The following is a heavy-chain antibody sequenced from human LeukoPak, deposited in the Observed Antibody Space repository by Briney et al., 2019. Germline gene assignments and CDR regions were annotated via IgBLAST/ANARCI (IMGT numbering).Heavy chain of an antibody. CDR1: GFTFSSYA. D-gene: IGHD6-13*01. CDR3: ANGYSSSWYDY. Sequence: GGSLRLSCAASGFTFSSYAMPWVCQAPGKGLEWVAVISYDGSNKYYADSVKGRFTISRDNAKNSLYLQMNSLRAEDTAVYYCANGYSSSWYDYWGQGTLVTVSS. V-gene: IGHV3-30-3*01. CDR2: ISYDGSNK. J-gene: IGHJ4*02.